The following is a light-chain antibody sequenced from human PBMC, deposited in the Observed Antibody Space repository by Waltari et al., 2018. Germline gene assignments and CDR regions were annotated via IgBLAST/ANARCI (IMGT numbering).Light chain of an antibody. CDR3: QQLSNSIFT. CDR2: DAS. J-gene: IGKJ3*01. Sequence: EIVLTQSPDTLSLSPGESATLSCRASQSVRIYLAWYQQKPGQAPRLLIYDASKRATGIPARFSGSGSGTDFTLTISSLEPEDFAVYYCQQLSNSIFTFGPGTKVDIK. V-gene: IGKV3-11*01. CDR1: QSVRIY.